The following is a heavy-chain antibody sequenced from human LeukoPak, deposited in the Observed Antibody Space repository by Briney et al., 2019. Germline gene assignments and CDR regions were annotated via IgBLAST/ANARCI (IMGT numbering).Heavy chain of an antibody. CDR3: ARDALGWFDP. J-gene: IGHJ5*02. Sequence: SETLSLXCTVSGGSISSGDYYWIWIRQPPGKGLEWIGYIYYSGSTYYNPSLKSRVTISVDTSKNQFSLKLSSVTAADTAVYYCARDALGWFDPWGQGTLVTVSS. V-gene: IGHV4-30-4*01. CDR1: GGSISSGDYY. CDR2: IYYSGST.